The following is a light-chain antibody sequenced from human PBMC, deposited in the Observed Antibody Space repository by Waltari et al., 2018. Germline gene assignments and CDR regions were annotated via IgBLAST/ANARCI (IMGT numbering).Light chain of an antibody. V-gene: IGKV3-20*01. Sequence: VFTQSPGTLSLSPGERATLSCRASQTVSSISFTWYQQKPGQAPRLLIYGTSTRAIGIPDRFSGSGSGTDFTLTISRLEPEDFAVYYCQQYDGIVVTFGGGTKVEI. CDR3: QQYDGIVVT. CDR1: QTVSSIS. J-gene: IGKJ4*02. CDR2: GTS.